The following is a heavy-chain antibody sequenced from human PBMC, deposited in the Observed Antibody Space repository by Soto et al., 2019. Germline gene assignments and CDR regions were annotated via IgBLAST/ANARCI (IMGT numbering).Heavy chain of an antibody. J-gene: IGHJ6*03. CDR2: INAGNGNT. CDR1: GYTFTSYA. V-gene: IGHV1-3*01. CDR3: ARDHELGVRGYGYYYYYMDV. Sequence: ASVKVSCKASGYTFTSYAMHLVRQAPGQRLEWMGWINAGNGNTKYSQKFQGRVTITRDTSASTAYMELSSLRSEDTAVYYCARDHELGVRGYGYYYYYMDVWGKGTTVTVSS. D-gene: IGHD3-10*01.